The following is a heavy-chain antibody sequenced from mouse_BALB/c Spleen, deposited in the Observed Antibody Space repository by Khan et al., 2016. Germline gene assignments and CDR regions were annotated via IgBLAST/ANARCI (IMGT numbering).Heavy chain of an antibody. V-gene: IGHV7-3*02. D-gene: IGHD4-1*01. CDR1: GFTFTDYY. Sequence: EVKLVESGGGLVQTGGSLRLSCATSGFTFTDYYMTWVRQPPGKALEWLGFIRNKAGGYTTEYSASVKGRFTISRDNSQSILYLQMNTLGAEDSATYYCASLTGTIAYWGQGTLVTVSA. J-gene: IGHJ3*01. CDR2: IRNKAGGYTT. CDR3: ASLTGTIAY.